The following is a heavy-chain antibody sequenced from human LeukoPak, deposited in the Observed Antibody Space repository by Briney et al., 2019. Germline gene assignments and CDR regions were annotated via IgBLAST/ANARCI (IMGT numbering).Heavy chain of an antibody. CDR3: ARDSGYYDSSGYGSFDY. CDR2: ISYDGSNK. D-gene: IGHD3-22*01. V-gene: IGHV3-30*04. Sequence: GGSLRLSCAASGFTFSSYAMHWVRQAPGKGLEGGAVISYDGSNKYYADSVKGRFTISRDNSKNTLYLQMNSLRAEDTAVYYCARDSGYYDSSGYGSFDYWGQGTLVTVSS. CDR1: GFTFSSYA. J-gene: IGHJ4*02.